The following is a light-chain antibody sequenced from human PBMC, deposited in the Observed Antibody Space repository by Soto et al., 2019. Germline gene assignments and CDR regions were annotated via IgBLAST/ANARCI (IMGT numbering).Light chain of an antibody. V-gene: IGLV2-14*01. CDR3: SSYTSSLYV. Sequence: QSVLTQPASVSGSPGQSITISCTGTSSDVGGYNYVSWYQQHPGKAPKLMIYEVSNRPSGVSNRFSGSKFGNTASLTISGLQAEDEADYYCSSYTSSLYVFGTGTKVTVL. J-gene: IGLJ1*01. CDR1: SSDVGGYNY. CDR2: EVS.